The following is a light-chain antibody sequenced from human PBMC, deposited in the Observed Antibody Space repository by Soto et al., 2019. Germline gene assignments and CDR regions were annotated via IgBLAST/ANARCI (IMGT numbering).Light chain of an antibody. J-gene: IGKJ2*01. CDR2: AAS. CDR1: QTINAY. V-gene: IGKV1-39*01. Sequence: DIQMTQSPSSLSASVGDRVTITCRASQTINAYLNWYQQKPGKAPKLLIYAASSLQSGVQSRFSASGSGPDFTLTISSLQPEDFATYYCQESYRTPRTFGQGTRLEI. CDR3: QESYRTPRT.